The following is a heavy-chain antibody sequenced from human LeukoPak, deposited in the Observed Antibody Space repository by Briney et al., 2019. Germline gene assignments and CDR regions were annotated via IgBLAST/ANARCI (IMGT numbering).Heavy chain of an antibody. CDR3: ARGRDIAAAGTGNFDY. CDR2: INHSGST. D-gene: IGHD6-13*01. V-gene: IGHV4-34*01. CDR1: GGSFSGYY. Sequence: SETLSLTCAVYGGSFSGYYWSWIRQPPGKGLEWIGEINHSGSTNYNPSLKSRVTISVDTSKNQFSLKLSSVTAADTAVYYCARGRDIAAAGTGNFDYWGQGTLDTVSS. J-gene: IGHJ4*02.